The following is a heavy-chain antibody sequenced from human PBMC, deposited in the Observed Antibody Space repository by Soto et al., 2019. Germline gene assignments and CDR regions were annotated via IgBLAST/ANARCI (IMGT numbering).Heavy chain of an antibody. CDR1: GYTFTSYD. V-gene: IGHV1-8*01. D-gene: IGHD2-2*01. Sequence: ASVKVSCKASGYTFTSYDINWVRQATGQGLEGMGWMNPNRGNTGYAQKFQGRVTMTRNTSISTAYMELSSLSSEDTAVYDCAPSISCSSDCFDPWGQGTLVTVSS. CDR3: APSISCSSDCFDP. CDR2: MNPNRGNT. J-gene: IGHJ5*02.